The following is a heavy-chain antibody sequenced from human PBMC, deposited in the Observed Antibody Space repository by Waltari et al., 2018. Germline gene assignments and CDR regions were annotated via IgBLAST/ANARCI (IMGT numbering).Heavy chain of an antibody. CDR3: ARGRIAAAGTLVY. CDR2: MNPNSGNT. Sequence: QVQLVQSGAEVKKPGASVKVSCKASGYTFTGYYMHWVRRAPGQGLEWMGWMNPNSGNTGYAQKFQGRVTITRNTSISTAYMELSSLRSEDTAVYYCARGRIAAAGTLVYWGQGTLVTVSS. CDR1: GYTFTGYY. D-gene: IGHD6-13*01. V-gene: IGHV1-8*03. J-gene: IGHJ4*02.